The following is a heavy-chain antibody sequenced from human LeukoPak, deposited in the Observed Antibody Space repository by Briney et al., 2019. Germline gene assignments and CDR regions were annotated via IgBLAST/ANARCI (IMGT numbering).Heavy chain of an antibody. D-gene: IGHD5-24*01. Sequence: GGSLRLSCAASGFTFSSYAMSWVRQAPGKGLEWVPAIGGSGGSTYYADSVKGRFTISRDNSKSALYLQMNSLRSEDTAMYHCVKEGSHSDGGHSPTFDSWGLGTLVTVSS. CDR2: IGGSGGST. J-gene: IGHJ4*02. V-gene: IGHV3-23*01. CDR1: GFTFSSYA. CDR3: VKEGSHSDGGHSPTFDS.